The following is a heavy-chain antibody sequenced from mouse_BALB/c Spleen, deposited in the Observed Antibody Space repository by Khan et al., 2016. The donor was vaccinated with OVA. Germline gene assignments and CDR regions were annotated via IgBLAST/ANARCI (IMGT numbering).Heavy chain of an antibody. D-gene: IGHD2-14*01. CDR2: INPNTYNI. Sequence: EVQLQQSGPDLVKTGASVKISCMASGYSFTAYYMNWVRRSHGKSLEGIGRINPNTYNINYNQKFKGKAILTVDTSSSTAYMELRSLTSEDSAVYFCARGYDFFASWGQGTLVTVSA. CDR3: ARGYDFFAS. CDR1: GYSFTAYY. J-gene: IGHJ3*01. V-gene: IGHV1-26*01.